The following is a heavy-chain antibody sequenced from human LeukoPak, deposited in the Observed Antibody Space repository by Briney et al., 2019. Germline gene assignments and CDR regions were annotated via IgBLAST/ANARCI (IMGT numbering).Heavy chain of an antibody. D-gene: IGHD3-10*01. V-gene: IGHV5-51*01. CDR3: ARLHGSGSYYNFRHFDY. CDR2: IYPGDSDT. Sequence: GESLKISCKGSGYSLTSYWIGWVRQMPGKGLEWMGIIYPGDSDTRYSPSFQGQVTISADKSISTAYLQWSSLKASDTAMYYCARLHGSGSYYNFRHFDYWGQGTLVTVSS. J-gene: IGHJ4*02. CDR1: GYSLTSYW.